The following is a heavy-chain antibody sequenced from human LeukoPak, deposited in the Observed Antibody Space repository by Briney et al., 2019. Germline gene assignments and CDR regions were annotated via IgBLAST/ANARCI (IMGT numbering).Heavy chain of an antibody. V-gene: IGHV3-33*01. CDR3: ARAPYGGNSGSSLDY. D-gene: IGHD4-23*01. CDR1: GFTFSSSG. J-gene: IGHJ4*02. CDR2: IWFDGSIK. Sequence: GGSLRLSCAASGFTFSSSGMHWVRQAPGKGLEWVAVIWFDGSIKYYADSVKGRFTISRDNSKNTLYLQMNNLRAEDTAMYFCARAPYGGNSGSSLDYWGQGTLVTVSS.